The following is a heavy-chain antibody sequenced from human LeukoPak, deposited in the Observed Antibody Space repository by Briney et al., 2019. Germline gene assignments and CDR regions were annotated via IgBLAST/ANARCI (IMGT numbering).Heavy chain of an antibody. V-gene: IGHV3-30*02. CDR1: GFTFSSYG. CDR3: AREDYDYVWGSYRLFDY. D-gene: IGHD3-16*02. J-gene: IGHJ4*02. CDR2: IRYDGSNK. Sequence: GGSLRLSCAASGFTFSSYGMHWVRQAPGKGLEWVAFIRYDGSNKYYADSVKGRFTISRDNSKNTLYLQMNSLRAEDTAVYYCAREDYDYVWGSYRLFDYWGQGTLVTVSS.